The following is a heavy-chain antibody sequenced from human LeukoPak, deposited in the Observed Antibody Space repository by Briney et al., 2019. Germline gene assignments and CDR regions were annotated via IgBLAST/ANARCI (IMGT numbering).Heavy chain of an antibody. CDR2: VKSKTDGGTT. V-gene: IGHV3-15*01. J-gene: IGHJ4*02. CDR3: TTDGYGDYFGY. CDR1: GFTFSNAW. Sequence: NPGGSLRLSCAVSGFTFSNAWMSWVRQAPGKGLEWVGRVKSKTDGGTTDYAAPVKGGFTISRDDSKNTLYLQMNSLKTEDTAVYYCTTDGYGDYFGYWGQGTLVTVSS. D-gene: IGHD4-17*01.